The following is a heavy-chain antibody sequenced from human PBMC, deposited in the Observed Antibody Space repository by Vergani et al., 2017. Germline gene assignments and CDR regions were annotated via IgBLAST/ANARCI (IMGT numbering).Heavy chain of an antibody. J-gene: IGHJ6*02. CDR1: GFTFRDHY. D-gene: IGHD2-8*01. V-gene: IGHV3-11*01. CDR2: TSSTGSSI. Sequence: QVQLVESGGGLVKPGGSLRLSCAASGFTFRDHYMSWIRQAPGKGLEWVSYTSSTGSSISYAHSVKGRFTISRDNAKDSVFLQINSLRAEDTAVYYCARDCTSGGCPDNYGMDVWGQGATVTVSS. CDR3: ARDCTSGGCPDNYGMDV.